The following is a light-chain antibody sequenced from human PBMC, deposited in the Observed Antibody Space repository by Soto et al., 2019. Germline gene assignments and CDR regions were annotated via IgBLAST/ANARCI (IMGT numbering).Light chain of an antibody. CDR3: QQYDNLPLT. J-gene: IGKJ4*01. V-gene: IGKV1-33*01. CDR2: DAS. CDR1: QDISNY. Sequence: DIQMTQSPTSLSASVGDRVTITCQASQDISNYLNWYRQKPGTAPILLIYDASNLETGVPSRFSGSGSGTDFSFTISSLQPEDIATYYCQQYDNLPLTFGGGTKVEIK.